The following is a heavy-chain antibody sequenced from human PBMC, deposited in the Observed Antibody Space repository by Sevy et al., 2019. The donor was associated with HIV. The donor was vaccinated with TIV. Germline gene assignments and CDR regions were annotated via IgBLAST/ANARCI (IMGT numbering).Heavy chain of an antibody. CDR1: GLSVSSNY. V-gene: IGHV3-53*01. J-gene: IGHJ6*02. Sequence: GGSLRLSCVVSGLSVSSNYMSWVRQAPGKGLEWVSDIYSDGRTYYADSVRGRFTISRETSKNTVYLEMKSLRAEDTAVYYCTREDIVLGEDNYYGMDVWGHGTTVTVSS. D-gene: IGHD2-15*01. CDR2: IYSDGRT. CDR3: TREDIVLGEDNYYGMDV.